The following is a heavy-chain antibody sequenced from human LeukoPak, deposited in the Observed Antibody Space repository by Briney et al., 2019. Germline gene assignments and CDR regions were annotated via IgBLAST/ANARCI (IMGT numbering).Heavy chain of an antibody. CDR2: ISANHGHT. CDR3: ARAPIVGPTRVDF. Sequence: ASVKVSCKASGYTFTNNGFSWVRQAPGQGLEWMGWISANHGHTNYAQKFQGRVTMTTDTSTNTAYMELRSLRSGDTAMYYCARAPIVGPTRVDFWGQGTLVTVSS. J-gene: IGHJ4*02. V-gene: IGHV1-18*01. CDR1: GYTFTNNG. D-gene: IGHD1-26*01.